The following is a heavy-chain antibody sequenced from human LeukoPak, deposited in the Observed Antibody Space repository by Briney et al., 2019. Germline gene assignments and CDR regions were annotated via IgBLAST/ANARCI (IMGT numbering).Heavy chain of an antibody. V-gene: IGHV3-74*01. CDR1: EFTFSSYW. Sequence: GGSPRLSCEDSEFTFSSYWMHWVRQAPGKGLVWVSRISTDGSSTSYADSVKGRFTISRDNAKKTLYLQMNSVRAEDTAVYHCARDFKEADPWGQGTLVTVSS. CDR3: ARDFKEADP. J-gene: IGHJ5*02. CDR2: ISTDGSST.